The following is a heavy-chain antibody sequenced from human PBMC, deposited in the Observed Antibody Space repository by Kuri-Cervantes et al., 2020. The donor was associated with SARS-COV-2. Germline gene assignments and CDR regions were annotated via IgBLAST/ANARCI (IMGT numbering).Heavy chain of an antibody. D-gene: IGHD2-2*02. V-gene: IGHV3-30*02. CDR2: IQYDGGNE. CDR1: GFTFSSYA. J-gene: IGHJ3*02. Sequence: GESLKISCEGSGFTFSSYALHWVRQAPGKGLEWVAFIQYDGGNEYSTESVKGRFTISRDNAKKSLYLQMNSLRAEDTALYYCATSSPQQTDACTFTSCYKDAFDIWGQGTMVTVSS. CDR3: ATSSPQQTDACTFTSCYKDAFDI.